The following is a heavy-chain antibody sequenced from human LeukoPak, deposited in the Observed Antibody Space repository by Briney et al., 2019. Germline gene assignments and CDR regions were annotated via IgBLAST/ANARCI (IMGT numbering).Heavy chain of an antibody. CDR1: GFTFSNHA. CDR2: ISASGGST. CDR3: ANGPTTVTTAFDY. V-gene: IGHV3-23*01. J-gene: IGHJ4*02. Sequence: GGSLRLSCAASGFTFSNHAMSWVRQAQGKGLEWVSSISASGGSTYYADAVKGRFTISRDNSKNTLYLQMNSMRAEDTAVYYCANGPTTVTTAFDYWGQGTLVSVSS. D-gene: IGHD4-17*01.